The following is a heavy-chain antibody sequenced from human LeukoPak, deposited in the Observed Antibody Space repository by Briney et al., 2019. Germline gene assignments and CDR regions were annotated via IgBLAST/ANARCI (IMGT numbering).Heavy chain of an antibody. Sequence: SETLSLTCTVSGGSISSYYLSWIRQPAGKGLEWIGRIYTSGSTNYNPSLKSRVTMSVDTSKNQFSLKLSSVTAADPAVYYCARDFDYYYDSSGYPDWGQGTLVTVSS. CDR1: GGSISSYY. D-gene: IGHD3-22*01. CDR3: ARDFDYYYDSSGYPD. CDR2: IYTSGST. J-gene: IGHJ4*02. V-gene: IGHV4-4*07.